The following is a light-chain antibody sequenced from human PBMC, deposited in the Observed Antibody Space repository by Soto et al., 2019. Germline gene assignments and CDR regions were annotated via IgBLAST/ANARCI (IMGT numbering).Light chain of an antibody. CDR2: DAS. CDR1: QRISSW. CDR3: QQYNSYSWT. Sequence: STLSASVGDGVPITSRASQRISSWLAWYQQKPGKAPKLLIYDASSLESGVPSRFSGSGSGTEFTLTISSLQPDDFATYYCQQYNSYSWTLGHGTKEDIK. J-gene: IGKJ1*01. V-gene: IGKV1-5*01.